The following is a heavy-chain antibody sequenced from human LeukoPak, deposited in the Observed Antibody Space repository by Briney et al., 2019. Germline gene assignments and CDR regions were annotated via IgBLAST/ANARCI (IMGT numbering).Heavy chain of an antibody. Sequence: TGGSLRLSCAASGFTFSGYSMNWVRQAPGKGLEWVSYISGSSSTIYYADSVKGRFTLSRDNAKNSLYLQMSSLRVEDTAVYYCAGGDEFNWNDVRFPGMDVWGQGTTVTVSS. V-gene: IGHV3-48*04. CDR1: GFTFSGYS. CDR2: ISGSSSTI. CDR3: AGGDEFNWNDVRFPGMDV. D-gene: IGHD1-20*01. J-gene: IGHJ6*02.